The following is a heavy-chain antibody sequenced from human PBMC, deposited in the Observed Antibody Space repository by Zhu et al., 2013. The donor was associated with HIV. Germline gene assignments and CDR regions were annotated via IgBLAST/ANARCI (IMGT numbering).Heavy chain of an antibody. D-gene: IGHD2-2*01. V-gene: IGHV1-46*01. CDR3: ARGVRYCGSTSCYYYYYYMDV. CDR1: GYTFTTYC. CDR2: FNPNGDNT. Sequence: QVQLVQSGAEVKKPGASVKISCKAAGYTFTTYCLHWVRQAPGQGLEWMGVFNPNGDNTAFAQRFPGRVTLTRDTSTSAFYMDLKRLRSEDSAVYYCARGVRYCGSTSCYYYYYYMDVWGKGTTVTVSS. J-gene: IGHJ6*03.